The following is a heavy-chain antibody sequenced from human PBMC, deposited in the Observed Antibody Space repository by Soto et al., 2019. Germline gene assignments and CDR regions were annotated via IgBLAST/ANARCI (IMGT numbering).Heavy chain of an antibody. CDR1: GGSISSGDYY. V-gene: IGHV4-30-4*01. Sequence: SETLSLTCTVSGGSISSGDYYWSWIRQPPGKGLEWIGDITDSGSTHYNPSLKSRVTMSVDTSKSQFSLKLSSVTAADTAVYYCAKPYGDYPLDYWGQGTLVTVSS. J-gene: IGHJ4*02. CDR2: ITDSGST. CDR3: AKPYGDYPLDY. D-gene: IGHD4-17*01.